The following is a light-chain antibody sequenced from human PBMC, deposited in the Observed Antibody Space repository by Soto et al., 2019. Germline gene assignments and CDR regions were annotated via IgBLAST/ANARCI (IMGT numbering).Light chain of an antibody. CDR2: WGS. J-gene: IGKJ5*01. V-gene: IGKV2-28*01. Sequence: DIVMTQSPLSLPVTPGAPASISCRSSQSLLHSSGHNYFDWYVQKPGQSPQLLIYWGSNRASGVPDTLSGSGSGTDFTLKISRVAGEDVGVDYCMQGQQTPLTFGQGTRLEIK. CDR1: QSLLHSSGHNY. CDR3: MQGQQTPLT.